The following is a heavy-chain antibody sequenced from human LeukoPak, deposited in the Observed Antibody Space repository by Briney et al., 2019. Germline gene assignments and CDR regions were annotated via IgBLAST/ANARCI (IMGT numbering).Heavy chain of an antibody. CDR1: GYTFTSYD. CDR2: MNPNSGNT. V-gene: IGHV1-8*03. CDR3: AMSYSGSYQSDY. Sequence: ASVKVSCKASGYTFTSYDINWVRQATGQGLEWVGWMNPNSGNTGYAQKFQGRVTITRNTSISTAYMELSSLRSEDTAVYYCAMSYSGSYQSDYWGQGTLVIVSS. D-gene: IGHD1-26*01. J-gene: IGHJ4*02.